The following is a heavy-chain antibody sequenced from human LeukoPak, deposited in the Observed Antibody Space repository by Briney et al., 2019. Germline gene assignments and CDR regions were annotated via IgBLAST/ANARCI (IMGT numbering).Heavy chain of an antibody. CDR3: TTAYYYDSSGYY. CDR1: GFTFSDYY. V-gene: IGHV3-15*01. D-gene: IGHD3-22*01. J-gene: IGHJ4*02. Sequence: GGSLRLSCAASGFTFSDYYMSWVRQAPGKGLEWVGRIKSKTDGGTTDYAAPVKGRFTISRDDSKNTLYLQMNSLKTEDTAVYYCTTAYYYDSSGYYWGQGTLVTVSS. CDR2: IKSKTDGGTT.